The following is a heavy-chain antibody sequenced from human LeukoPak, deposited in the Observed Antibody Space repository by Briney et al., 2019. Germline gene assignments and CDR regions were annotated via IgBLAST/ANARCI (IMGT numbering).Heavy chain of an antibody. Sequence: PSQTLSLTCTISGGSISSGSYSWSWIRQPAGKGLEWIGRFYISGSTHYNPSLKSRVTISVDTSKNQLSLKLSSVTAADTAVYYCARSVRGAMSGYYYYMDVWGKGTTVTISS. CDR3: ARSVRGAMSGYYYYMDV. CDR2: FYISGST. V-gene: IGHV4-61*02. J-gene: IGHJ6*03. D-gene: IGHD3-10*01. CDR1: GGSISSGSYS.